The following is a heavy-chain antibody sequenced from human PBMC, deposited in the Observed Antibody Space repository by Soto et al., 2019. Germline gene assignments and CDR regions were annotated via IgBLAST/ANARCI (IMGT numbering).Heavy chain of an antibody. CDR1: GFTFSDYY. J-gene: IGHJ5*02. Sequence: PGGSLRLSCAASGFTFSDYYMSWIRQAPGKGLEWVSYISSSSSYTNYADSVKGRFTISRDNAKNSLYLQMNSLRAEDTAVYYCARHPERIAEIGWFDPWGQGTLVTVSS. V-gene: IGHV3-11*03. D-gene: IGHD6-13*01. CDR3: ARHPERIAEIGWFDP. CDR2: ISSSSSYT.